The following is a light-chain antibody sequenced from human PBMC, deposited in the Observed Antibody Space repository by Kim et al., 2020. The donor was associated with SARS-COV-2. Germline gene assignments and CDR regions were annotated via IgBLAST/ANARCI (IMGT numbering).Light chain of an antibody. CDR1: ALPKQY. J-gene: IGLJ2*01. Sequence: SSELTQPPSVSVSPGQTARITCSGDALPKQYAYWYQQKPGQAPVLVIYKDSERPSGIPERFSGSSSGTTVTLTISGVQAEDEADYYCQSADSSGTYEVVFGGGTQLTVL. CDR2: KDS. V-gene: IGLV3-25*03. CDR3: QSADSSGTYEVV.